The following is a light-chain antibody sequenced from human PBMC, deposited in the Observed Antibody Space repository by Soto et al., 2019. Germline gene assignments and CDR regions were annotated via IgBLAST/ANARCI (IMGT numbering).Light chain of an antibody. J-gene: IGLJ1*01. CDR3: SSYTSSSTLLYV. V-gene: IGLV2-14*01. CDR2: DVS. Sequence: QSALTQPASVSGSPGQSITISCTGTSSDVGGYNYVSWYQQHPGKAPKLMIYDVSNRPSGVSNRFSGSKSANTASLTISGLQAEDEDDYYCSSYTSSSTLLYVFGTGTKLTVL. CDR1: SSDVGGYNY.